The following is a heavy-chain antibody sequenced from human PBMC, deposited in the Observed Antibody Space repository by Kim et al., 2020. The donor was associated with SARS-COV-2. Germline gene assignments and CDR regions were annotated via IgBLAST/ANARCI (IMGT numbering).Heavy chain of an antibody. D-gene: IGHD3-10*01. CDR3: AKDQGWGFGEDYYGMDV. Sequence: GGSLRLSCAASGFTFSSYAMSWVRQAPGKGLEWVSAISGSGGSTYYADSVKGRFTISRDNSKNTLYLQMNSLRAEDTAVYYCAKDQGWGFGEDYYGMDVWSQGTTVTVS. J-gene: IGHJ6*02. CDR1: GFTFSSYA. V-gene: IGHV3-23*01. CDR2: ISGSGGST.